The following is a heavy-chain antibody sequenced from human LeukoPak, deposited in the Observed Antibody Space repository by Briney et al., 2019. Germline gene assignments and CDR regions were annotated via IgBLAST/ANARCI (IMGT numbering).Heavy chain of an antibody. CDR1: GGSFIPYY. CDR3: ARGGFYCGGDCYIDY. D-gene: IGHD2-21*02. V-gene: IGHV4-34*01. J-gene: IGHJ4*02. Sequence: SETLSLTCAVYGGSFIPYYWIWIRQPPGKGLEWIGEINHSGSTNYNPSLKSRVTISVDTSKNQFSLGLSSVTAADTAVYYCARGGFYCGGDCYIDYWGQGTLVTVSS. CDR2: INHSGST.